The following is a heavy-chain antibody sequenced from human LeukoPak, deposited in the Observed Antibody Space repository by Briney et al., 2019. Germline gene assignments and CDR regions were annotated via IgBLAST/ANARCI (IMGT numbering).Heavy chain of an antibody. Sequence: SQTLSLTCAISGDSVSSNSAAWNWIRQSPSRGLEWLGRTYYRSKWYNDYAVSVKSRITINPDTSENQFSLQLNSVTPEDTAVYYCARDPGLERRGSLDYYYYYGMDVWGQGTTVTVSS. CDR2: TYYRSKWYN. CDR3: ARDPGLERRGSLDYYYYYGMDV. J-gene: IGHJ6*02. CDR1: GDSVSSNSAA. D-gene: IGHD1-1*01. V-gene: IGHV6-1*01.